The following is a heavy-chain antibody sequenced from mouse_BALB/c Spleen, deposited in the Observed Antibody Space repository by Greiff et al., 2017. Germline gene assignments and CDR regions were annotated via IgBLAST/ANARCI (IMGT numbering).Heavy chain of an antibody. V-gene: IGHV1-54*01. D-gene: IGHD2-3*01. Sequence: QVKLQQSGAELVRPGTSVKVSCKASGYAFTNYLIEWVKQRPGQGLEWIGVINPGSGGTNYNEKFKGKATLTADKSSSTAYMQLSSLTSDDSAVYFCARGDGYYDLDYWGQGTTLTVSS. CDR1: GYAFTNYL. CDR3: ARGDGYYDLDY. CDR2: INPGSGGT. J-gene: IGHJ2*01.